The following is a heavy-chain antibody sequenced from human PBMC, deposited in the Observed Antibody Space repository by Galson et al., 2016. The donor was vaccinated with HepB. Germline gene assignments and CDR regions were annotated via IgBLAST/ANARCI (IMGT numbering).Heavy chain of an antibody. J-gene: IGHJ3*02. Sequence: ETLSLTCTVSGGSISSFYWSWIRQSAGKGLEWIGRIGSTNYNPSLKSRVTISVDTSKNQFSLNLTSVTAADTAVYYCARGGRRLGAFDIWGQGTMVTVSP. CDR2: IGST. CDR3: ARGGRRLGAFDI. D-gene: IGHD1-26*01. CDR1: GGSISSFY. V-gene: IGHV4-4*07.